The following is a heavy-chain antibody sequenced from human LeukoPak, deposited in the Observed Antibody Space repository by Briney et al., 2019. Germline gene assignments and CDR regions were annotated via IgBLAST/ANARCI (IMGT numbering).Heavy chain of an antibody. J-gene: IGHJ4*02. CDR2: IYYSGST. CDR3: ARDMLAYYYFDY. D-gene: IGHD3-10*02. Sequence: SEALSLTCAVYGGSFSGYYWSWIRQPPGKGLEWIGSIYYSGSTYYNPSLKSRVTISVDTSKNQFSLKLSSVTAADTAVYYCARDMLAYYYFDYWGQGTLVTVSS. V-gene: IGHV4-34*01. CDR1: GGSFSGYY.